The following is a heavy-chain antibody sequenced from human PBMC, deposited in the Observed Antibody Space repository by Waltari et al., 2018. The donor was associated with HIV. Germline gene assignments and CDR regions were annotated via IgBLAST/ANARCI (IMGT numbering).Heavy chain of an antibody. V-gene: IGHV4-59*01. CDR1: GGSISSYY. CDR3: ARTLGHAFDI. J-gene: IGHJ3*02. Sequence: QVQLQESGPGLVKPSETLSLTCTASGGSISSYYWSWIRQPPGKGLEWIGYIYYRGSTNYNPSLKSRVTIAVDTSKNQFSLKLSSVTAADTVVDYCARTLGHAFDIWGQGTMVTVSS. CDR2: IYYRGST.